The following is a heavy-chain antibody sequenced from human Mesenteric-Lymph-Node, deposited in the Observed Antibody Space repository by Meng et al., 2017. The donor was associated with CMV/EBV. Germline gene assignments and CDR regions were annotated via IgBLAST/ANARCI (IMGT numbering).Heavy chain of an antibody. CDR1: GFTFRSYW. V-gene: IGHV3-48*04. CDR2: ISSTSSTI. J-gene: IGHJ5*02. CDR3: ARGGYCSSTSCSGWFDP. Sequence: GESLKISCAASGFTFRSYWMSWVRQAPGTGLEWISHISSTSSTIYYADSVKGRFTISRDNAKNSLYLQMNSLRAEDTAVYYCARGGYCSSTSCSGWFDPWGQGTLVTVSS. D-gene: IGHD2-2*01.